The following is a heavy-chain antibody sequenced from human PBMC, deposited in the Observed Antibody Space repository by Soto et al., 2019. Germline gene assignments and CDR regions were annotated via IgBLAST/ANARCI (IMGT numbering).Heavy chain of an antibody. D-gene: IGHD5-18*01. CDR3: ARSGGYSYGDY. CDR2: IYHSGST. J-gene: IGHJ4*02. Sequence: QVQLQESGPGLVKPSGTLSLTCAVSGGSISSSNWWIWVRQPPGKGLEWIGEIYHSGSTNYNPSLESRVTISVDKSKNQFSLTLTSVTAADTAVYYCARSGGYSYGDYWGQGTLVTVSS. V-gene: IGHV4-4*02. CDR1: GGSISSSNW.